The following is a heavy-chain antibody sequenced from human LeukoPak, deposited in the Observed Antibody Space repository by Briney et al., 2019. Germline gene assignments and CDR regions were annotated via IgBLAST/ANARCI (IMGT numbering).Heavy chain of an antibody. CDR3: AKKEAMIRGVPYYYDF. J-gene: IGHJ4*02. Sequence: GGSLRLSCSASGFTFSSYVMTWVRQAPGQGLEWVSAISGSGDNTYYADSVKGRFTISRDNSKNTLYLQMNSLRAEDTAVYYCAKKEAMIRGVPYYYDFWGQGTLVTVSS. V-gene: IGHV3-23*01. D-gene: IGHD3-10*01. CDR1: GFTFSSYV. CDR2: ISGSGDNT.